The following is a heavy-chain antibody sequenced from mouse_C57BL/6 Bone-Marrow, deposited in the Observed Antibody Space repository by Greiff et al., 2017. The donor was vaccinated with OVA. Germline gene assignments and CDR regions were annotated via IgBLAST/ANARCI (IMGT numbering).Heavy chain of an antibody. CDR3: AILGGRGYFDY. CDR1: CYTFTSYW. Sequence: QVQLQQPGAELVKPGASVTVSCKASCYTFTSYWMHWVKQRPGQGLDWIGRLHPSDSDTTYNQKFKGKTTLTVDKSSSTAYMKLSSLTDEDSAVYYSAILGGRGYFDYWGQGTTLTVSS. V-gene: IGHV1-74*01. J-gene: IGHJ2*01. D-gene: IGHD3-3*01. CDR2: LHPSDSDT.